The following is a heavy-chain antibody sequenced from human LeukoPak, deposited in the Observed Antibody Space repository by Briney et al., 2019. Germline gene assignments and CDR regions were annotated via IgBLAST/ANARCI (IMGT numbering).Heavy chain of an antibody. V-gene: IGHV3-21*01. Sequence: GGSLRLSCATSGFTFSSYSMTWVRQAPGKGLDWVSSINSYSSDIYYTDSVKGRSTISRDNAKNSLYLQMNSLRAEDTAVYYCARKRSPGAFDIWGQGTMVTVSS. J-gene: IGHJ3*02. CDR2: INSYSSDI. CDR3: ARKRSPGAFDI. CDR1: GFTFSSYS.